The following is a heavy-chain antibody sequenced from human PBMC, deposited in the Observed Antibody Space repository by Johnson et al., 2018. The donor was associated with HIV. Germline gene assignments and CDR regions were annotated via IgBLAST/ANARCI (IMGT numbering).Heavy chain of an antibody. V-gene: IGHV3-23*01. D-gene: IGHD3-22*01. J-gene: IGHJ3*02. CDR1: GFTFSSYA. CDR3: AKDRGDSSGYYYADAFDI. Sequence: VQLLESGGGLVQPGGSLRLSCAASGFTFSSYAMSWVRQAPGTGLEWVSAVSGSGGSTYYADSVNGRFTISRDNSKNTLYLQMKSLSAEDTAVYYCAKDRGDSSGYYYADAFDIWGQGTMVTVSS. CDR2: VSGSGGST.